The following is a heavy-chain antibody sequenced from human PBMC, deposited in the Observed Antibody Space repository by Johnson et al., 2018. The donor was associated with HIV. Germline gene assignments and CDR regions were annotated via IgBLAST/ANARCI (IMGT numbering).Heavy chain of an antibody. CDR1: GFTFSSYA. CDR3: AKDLFTEREDDVFDI. V-gene: IGHV3-30-3*01. D-gene: IGHD1-26*01. CDR2: ISYDGSNK. J-gene: IGHJ3*02. Sequence: QVQLVESGGGLVPPGGSLRLSCAASGFTFSSYAMHWVRQAPGKGLEGVAVISYDGSNKYYADSVKGRFTISRDNSKNTLYLQMNSLRAEDTAVYYCAKDLFTEREDDVFDIWGQGTMVTVSS.